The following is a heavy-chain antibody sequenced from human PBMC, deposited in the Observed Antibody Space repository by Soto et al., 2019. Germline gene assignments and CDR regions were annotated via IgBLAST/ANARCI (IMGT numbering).Heavy chain of an antibody. CDR2: INPSDGST. CDR3: VRDRFGYGDSGD. D-gene: IGHD4-17*01. CDR1: GYTFTTYY. Sequence: QVFLVPSGAEVKKPGASVKVSCKTSGYTFTTYYMHWVRQAPGQGLEWMGVINPSDGSTYSAQKFQGRVTMTRDTSTSTVYLELSSLRAEDSAMYYCVRDRFGYGDSGDWGQGTLVTVSS. V-gene: IGHV1-46*01. J-gene: IGHJ4*02.